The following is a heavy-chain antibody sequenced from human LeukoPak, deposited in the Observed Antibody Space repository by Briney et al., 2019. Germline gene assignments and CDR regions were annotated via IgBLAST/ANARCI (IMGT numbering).Heavy chain of an antibody. D-gene: IGHD5-18*01. CDR3: ARGDSYGYTSGFDY. V-gene: IGHV1-2*02. CDR1: GYTFTGYY. J-gene: IGHJ4*02. Sequence: GASVKVPCKASGYTFTGYYIHWVRQAPGQGLEWLGWINPDSGGTNFPQKIQGRVTMTRDTSISTAYMELSRLRSDDTAVYHCARGDSYGYTSGFDYWGQGTLVTVSS. CDR2: INPDSGGT.